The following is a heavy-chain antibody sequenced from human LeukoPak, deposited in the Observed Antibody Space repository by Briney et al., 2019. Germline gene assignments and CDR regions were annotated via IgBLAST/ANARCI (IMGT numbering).Heavy chain of an antibody. V-gene: IGHV6-1*01. J-gene: IGHJ4*02. CDR2: TYYRSKWYN. CDR3: ARLHSGSYYDFDS. Sequence: SQTLSLTCAISGDSVSSNSAAWIWIRQSPSRALEWLGRTYYRSKWYNDYAVSVKSRIIINPDTSKNQFSLQLNSVTPEDTAVYYCARLHSGSYYDFDSWGQGTLVTVSS. CDR1: GDSVSSNSAA. D-gene: IGHD1-26*01.